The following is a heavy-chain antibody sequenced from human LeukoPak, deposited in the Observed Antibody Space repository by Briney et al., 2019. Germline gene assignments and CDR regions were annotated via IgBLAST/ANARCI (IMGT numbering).Heavy chain of an antibody. CDR1: GGSLSSYY. Sequence: SETLSLTCTVSGGSLSSYYWSWIRQPPGKGLEWIGYIYYSGSTNYNPSLKSRVTISVDTSKNQFSLKLSSVTAADTAVYYCARGLVYGSGSYLSGWGQGTLVTVSS. CDR3: ARGLVYGSGSYLSG. CDR2: IYYSGST. D-gene: IGHD3-10*01. V-gene: IGHV4-59*01. J-gene: IGHJ4*02.